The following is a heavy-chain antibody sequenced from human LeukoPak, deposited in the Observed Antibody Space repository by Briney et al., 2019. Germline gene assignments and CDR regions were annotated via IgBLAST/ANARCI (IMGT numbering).Heavy chain of an antibody. D-gene: IGHD6-13*01. CDR1: GYSISSGYY. CDR3: ARDPHSEGYGMDV. V-gene: IGHV4-38-2*02. J-gene: IGHJ6*02. CDR2: IYHSGST. Sequence: SETLSLTCTVSGYSISSGYYWGWIRQPPGKGLEWIGSIYHSGSTYYNPSLKSRVTISVDTSKNQFSLKLSSVTAADTAVYYCARDPHSEGYGMDVWGQGTLVTVSS.